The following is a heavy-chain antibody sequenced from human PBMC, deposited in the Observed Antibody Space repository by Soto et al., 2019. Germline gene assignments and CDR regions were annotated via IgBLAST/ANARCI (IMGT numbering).Heavy chain of an antibody. V-gene: IGHV3-23*01. J-gene: IGHJ4*02. CDR1: GFIFSRYA. CDR2: LTGSGGTT. D-gene: IGHD3-10*01. CDR3: AKGDNDYASGGYCDS. Sequence: EVQLLESGGGLVQPGGSLRLSCAVSGFIFSRYAMSWVRQAPGKGLEWVSALTGSGGTTYYADSVKGRFTVSRENSRKTLYLQMSSLRAEDTALYFCAKGDNDYASGGYCDSWGQGTLITVSS.